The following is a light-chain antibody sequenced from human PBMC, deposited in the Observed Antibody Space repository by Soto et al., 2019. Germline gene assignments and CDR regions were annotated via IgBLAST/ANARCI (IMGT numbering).Light chain of an antibody. CDR3: SSYTSSTSYV. Sequence: QSVLTQPASVSGSPGQSITISCTGTSSDVGGYNYVSWYQQHPGKAPKLMIYKVSNRPSGVSNRFSGSKSANTASLTISGLQAEDEADYYCSSYTSSTSYVLGTWTKV. J-gene: IGLJ1*01. V-gene: IGLV2-14*01. CDR1: SSDVGGYNY. CDR2: KVS.